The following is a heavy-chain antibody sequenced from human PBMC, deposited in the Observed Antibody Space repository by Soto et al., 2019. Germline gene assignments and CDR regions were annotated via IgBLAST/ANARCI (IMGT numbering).Heavy chain of an antibody. D-gene: IGHD6-13*01. Sequence: QVQLQQWGAGLLKPSETVSLTCAVYGGSFSNNYWRWLRQPPGNGLEWIGEINHSGSSNYTPSLKIRVTMGVDTSRNEFSLKLSSVTAADTAVYYCARGREGYSSSVYVDWCQGTLVTGST. CDR1: GGSFSNNY. CDR2: INHSGSS. V-gene: IGHV4-34*01. J-gene: IGHJ4*02. CDR3: ARGREGYSSSVYVD.